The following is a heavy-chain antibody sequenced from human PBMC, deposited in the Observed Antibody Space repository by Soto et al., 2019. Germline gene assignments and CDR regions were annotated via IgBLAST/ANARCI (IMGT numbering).Heavy chain of an antibody. D-gene: IGHD3-9*01. CDR1: GFTFSSYS. V-gene: IGHV3-21*01. CDR2: ISSSSYI. J-gene: IGHJ6*02. CDR3: ARAPLSYDILTGRIYGMDV. Sequence: GGSLRLSCAASGFTFSSYSMNWVRQAPGKGLEWVSSISSSSYIYYADSVKGRFTISRDNAKNSLNLQMNSLRAEDTAVYYCARAPLSYDILTGRIYGMDVWGQGTTVTVSS.